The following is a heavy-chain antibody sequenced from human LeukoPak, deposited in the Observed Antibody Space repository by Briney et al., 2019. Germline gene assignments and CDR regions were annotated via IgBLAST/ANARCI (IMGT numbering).Heavy chain of an antibody. CDR2: INHSGST. Sequence: PSETPSLTCAVYGGSFSGYYWSWIRQPPGKGLEWIGEINHSGSTNYNPSLKSRVTISVDTSKNQFSLKLSSVTAADTAVYYCARLRGYCSGGSCSGGWFDPWGQGTLVTVSS. CDR3: ARLRGYCSGGSCSGGWFDP. D-gene: IGHD2-15*01. J-gene: IGHJ5*02. CDR1: GGSFSGYY. V-gene: IGHV4-34*01.